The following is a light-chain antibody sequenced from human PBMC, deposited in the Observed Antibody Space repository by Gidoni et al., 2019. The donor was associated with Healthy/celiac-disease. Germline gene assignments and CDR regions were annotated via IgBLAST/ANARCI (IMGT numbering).Light chain of an antibody. Sequence: EIVLTQSPGTLSLSPGERATLSCRASQSVSSSYLAWYQQKPGQAPRLLIYGASIRATGIPDRFSGSGSGTDFTLTISRREPEDFAVYYCQQYGSSPVTFGQXTRLEIK. CDR1: QSVSSSY. CDR3: QQYGSSPVT. J-gene: IGKJ5*01. CDR2: GAS. V-gene: IGKV3-20*01.